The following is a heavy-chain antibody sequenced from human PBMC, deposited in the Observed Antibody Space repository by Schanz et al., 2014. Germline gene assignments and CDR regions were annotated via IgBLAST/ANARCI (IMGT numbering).Heavy chain of an antibody. D-gene: IGHD1-1*01. CDR1: GITFSSHS. Sequence: EVHLVESGGGLVQPGGSLRLSCAASGITFSSHSFNWVRQAPGKGLEWVSSISSRSSHIYYADSVKGRVTVSRDNAKNSVYLQMNSLRAEDTAVYFCAKIERNEDWGQGTLVTVSS. V-gene: IGHV3-21*04. CDR2: ISSRSSHI. J-gene: IGHJ4*02. CDR3: AKIERNED.